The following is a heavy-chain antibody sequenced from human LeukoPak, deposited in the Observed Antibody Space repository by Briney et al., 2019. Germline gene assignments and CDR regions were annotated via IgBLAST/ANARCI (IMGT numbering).Heavy chain of an antibody. D-gene: IGHD3-9*01. CDR1: GFTFSSYE. J-gene: IGHJ6*04. CDR3: AALGADYDILTGYSRLGYYGMDV. CDR2: ISSSGSTI. Sequence: PGGSLRLSCAASGFTFSSYEMNWVRQAPGKGLEWVSYISSSGSTIYYADSVKGRFTISRDNAKNSLYLQMNSLRAEDTAVYYCAALGADYDILTGYSRLGYYGMDVWGKGTTVTVFS. V-gene: IGHV3-48*03.